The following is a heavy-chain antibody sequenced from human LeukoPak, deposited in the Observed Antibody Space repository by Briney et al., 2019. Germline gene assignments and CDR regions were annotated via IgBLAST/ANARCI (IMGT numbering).Heavy chain of an antibody. J-gene: IGHJ6*02. CDR1: GFTFNNYV. Sequence: GGSLRLSCAGSGFTFNNYVMSWVRQAPGKGLEWVSAITGSGGATYYAGSVKGRFTTSRDNSKNTLYLQMNTLRAEDTAVYYCARDRAYGMDVWGQGTTVTVSS. CDR3: ARDRAYGMDV. V-gene: IGHV3-23*01. CDR2: ITGSGGAT.